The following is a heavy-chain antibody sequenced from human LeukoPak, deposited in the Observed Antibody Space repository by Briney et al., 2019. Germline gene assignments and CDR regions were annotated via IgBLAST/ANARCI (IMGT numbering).Heavy chain of an antibody. J-gene: IGHJ6*02. CDR3: ASELLWFNYYYYGMDV. CDR2: ISYDGSNK. D-gene: IGHD2/OR15-2a*01. V-gene: IGHV3-30-3*01. Sequence: GGSLRLSCAASGFTFSSYAMHWVRQAPGKGLEWVAVISYDGSNKYYADSVKGRFTISRDNSKNTLYLQMNSLRAEDTAVYYCASELLWFNYYYYGMDVWAKGPRSPSP. CDR1: GFTFSSYA.